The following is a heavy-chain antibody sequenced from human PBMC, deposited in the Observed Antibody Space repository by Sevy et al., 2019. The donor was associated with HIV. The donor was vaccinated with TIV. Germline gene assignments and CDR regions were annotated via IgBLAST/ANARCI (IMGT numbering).Heavy chain of an antibody. J-gene: IGHJ4*02. D-gene: IGHD3-22*01. V-gene: IGHV1-18*04. Sequence: ASVKVSCKASGYTFTSYGISWVRQAPGQGLEWMGWISAYNGNTNYAQMLQGRVTMTTDTSTSTAYMELRSLRSDDTAVYYCARDSLYDSSGYYYNFDYWGQGTLVTVSS. CDR3: ARDSLYDSSGYYYNFDY. CDR2: ISAYNGNT. CDR1: GYTFTSYG.